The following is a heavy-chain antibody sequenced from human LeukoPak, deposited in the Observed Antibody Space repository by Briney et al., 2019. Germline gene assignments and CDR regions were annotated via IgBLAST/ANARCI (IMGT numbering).Heavy chain of an antibody. V-gene: IGHV4-39*01. CDR2: IYYSGST. CDR1: GGSISSSSYY. J-gene: IGHJ6*03. Sequence: SETLSLTCTVSGGSISSSSYYWGWIRQPPGKGLEWNGSIYYSGSTYYNPSLKSRVTISVDTSKNQFSLKLSSVTAADTAVYYCARHNGVYYDFWSGYYTGELATGEDIYYYYYMDVWGKGTTVTVSS. D-gene: IGHD3-3*01. CDR3: ARHNGVYYDFWSGYYTGELATGEDIYYYYYMDV.